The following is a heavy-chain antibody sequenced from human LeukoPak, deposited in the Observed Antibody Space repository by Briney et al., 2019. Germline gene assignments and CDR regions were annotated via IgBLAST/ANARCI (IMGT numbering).Heavy chain of an antibody. CDR2: INPDSGDT. Sequence: GASVKVSCKASGYTFTGYYMHWVRQAPGQGLEWMGWINPDSGDTNYAQRFQGRVTMTRDTSISTAYMELSRLRSDDTAVYYCARVYYYDSSGYYVFDLWGRGTLVTVSS. V-gene: IGHV1-2*02. CDR3: ARVYYYDSSGYYVFDL. D-gene: IGHD3-22*01. CDR1: GYTFTGYY. J-gene: IGHJ2*01.